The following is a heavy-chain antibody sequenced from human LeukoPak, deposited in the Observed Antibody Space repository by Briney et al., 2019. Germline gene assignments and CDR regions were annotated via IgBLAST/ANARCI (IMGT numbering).Heavy chain of an antibody. CDR2: MNPNSGNT. CDR1: GYTFTSYD. D-gene: IGHD3-10*01. CDR3: AREESYYYGSGSDGNFDY. V-gene: IGHV1-8*01. Sequence: ASVKVSCKASGYTFTSYDINWVRQATGQGLEWMGWMNPNSGNTGYAQKFQGRVTMTRNTSISTAYMELSSLRSEDTAVYYCAREESYYYGSGSDGNFDYWGQGTLVTVSS. J-gene: IGHJ4*02.